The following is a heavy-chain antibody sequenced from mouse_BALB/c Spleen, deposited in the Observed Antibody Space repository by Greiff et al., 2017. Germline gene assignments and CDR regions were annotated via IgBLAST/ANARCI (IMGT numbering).Heavy chain of an antibody. V-gene: IGHV1-69*02. D-gene: IGHD2-4*01. CDR3: TRSTMITTGAMDY. CDR1: GYTFTSYW. J-gene: IGHJ4*01. CDR2: IYPSDSYT. Sequence: VKLQESGAELVRPGASVKLSCKASGYTFTSYWMNWVKQRPGQGLEWIGDIYPSDSYTNYNQKFKDKATLTVDKSSSTAYMQLSSPTSEDSAVYYCTRSTMITTGAMDYWGQGTSVTVSS.